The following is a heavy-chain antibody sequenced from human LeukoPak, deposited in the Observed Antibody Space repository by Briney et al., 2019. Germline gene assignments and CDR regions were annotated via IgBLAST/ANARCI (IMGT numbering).Heavy chain of an antibody. Sequence: PGGSLRLSCAASGFTFSSYAMSWVRQAPGKGLEWVSAISGSGGSTYYADSVKGRFTISRDNSKNTLYLQMNSLRAEDTAVYYSAKTAWYYDFWSGYYEGWADYYYYYMDVWGKGTTVTVSS. CDR3: AKTAWYYDFWSGYYEGWADYYYYYMDV. J-gene: IGHJ6*03. CDR2: ISGSGGST. CDR1: GFTFSSYA. V-gene: IGHV3-23*01. D-gene: IGHD3-3*01.